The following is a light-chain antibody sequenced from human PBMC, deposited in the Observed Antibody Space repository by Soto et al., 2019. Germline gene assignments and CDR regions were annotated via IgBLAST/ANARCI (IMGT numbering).Light chain of an antibody. Sequence: QSVLTQPASVAGSPGQSITISCTGTSSDVGGYNYVSWYQQHPGKAPKLMIYEVSNRPSGVSNRFSGSKSGNTASLTISGLQAEDEADYYCSSYTRSSTYDFGEGTKVTVL. CDR3: SSYTRSSTYD. CDR1: SSDVGGYNY. V-gene: IGLV2-14*01. J-gene: IGLJ1*01. CDR2: EVS.